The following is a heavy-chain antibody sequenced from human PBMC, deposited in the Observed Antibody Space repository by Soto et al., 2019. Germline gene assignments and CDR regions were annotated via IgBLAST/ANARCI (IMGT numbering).Heavy chain of an antibody. V-gene: IGHV1-18*01. J-gene: IGHJ4*02. CDR2: ISAYNGST. Sequence: QVHLVQSGAEVKKPGASVKVSCKTSGYTFTNYGVSWARQAPGQGLEWMGWISAYNGSTNYPQKLQGRVTMTTDTSTSTVYMELRSLRSDDTAVYYCARGSYYLDSWGQGTLVTVSS. D-gene: IGHD3-10*01. CDR1: GYTFTNYG. CDR3: ARGSYYLDS.